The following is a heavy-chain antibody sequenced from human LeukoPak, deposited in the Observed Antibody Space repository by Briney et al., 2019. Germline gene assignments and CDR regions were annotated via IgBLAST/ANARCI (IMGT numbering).Heavy chain of an antibody. V-gene: IGHV3-7*01. CDR3: ASHITNSTNTGYSSGWFPGSFDY. D-gene: IGHD6-19*01. J-gene: IGHJ4*02. CDR1: GFTFSSYW. CDR2: INQDGSKK. Sequence: GGSLRLSCAASGFTFSSYWMSWVRQAPGKGLEWVANINQDGSKKYYVDSVKGRFTTSRDNAKNSLYLQMNSLRAEDTAVYYCASHITNSTNTGYSSGWFPGSFDYWGQGTLVTVSS.